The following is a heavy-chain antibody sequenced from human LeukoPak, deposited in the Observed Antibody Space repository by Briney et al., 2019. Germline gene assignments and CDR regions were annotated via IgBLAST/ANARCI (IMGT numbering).Heavy chain of an antibody. J-gene: IGHJ4*02. CDR3: ARDLPFDL. Sequence: GRSLRLSCAASGFTFSNYGIHWVRQAPGKGLEWVTFISYDGRNRHYVDSVKGRFTISRDDAKNSLYLQMNSLRVEDTARYFCARDLPFDLWGQGTLVTVSS. CDR2: ISYDGRNR. V-gene: IGHV3-30*03. CDR1: GFTFSNYG.